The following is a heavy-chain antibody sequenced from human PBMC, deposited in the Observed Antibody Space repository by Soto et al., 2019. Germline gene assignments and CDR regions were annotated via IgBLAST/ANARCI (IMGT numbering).Heavy chain of an antibody. CDR3: ARDWGDYISFDAFEI. J-gene: IGHJ3*02. V-gene: IGHV3-21*01. CDR2: ISSNSNYI. Sequence: PGGSLRLSCAGSGFTFSSYSMNWVRQAPGKGLEWVSSISSNSNYIYNADSVKGRFTISRDNARNSLFLQMHSLRAEDTAVYYCARDWGDYISFDAFEIWGQGTMVTVSS. CDR1: GFTFSSYS. D-gene: IGHD4-17*01.